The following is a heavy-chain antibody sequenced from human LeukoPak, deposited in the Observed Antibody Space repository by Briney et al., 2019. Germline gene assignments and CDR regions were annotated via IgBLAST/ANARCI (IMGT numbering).Heavy chain of an antibody. Sequence: GGSLRLSWAASGFTFSGYEMNWVRQAPGKGLEWVSYISSSGSTIYYADSVKGRFTISRDNAKNSLYLQMNSLRAEDTAVYYCARSGYSGYDDYWGQGTLVTVSS. CDR1: GFTFSGYE. V-gene: IGHV3-48*03. D-gene: IGHD5-12*01. J-gene: IGHJ4*02. CDR2: ISSSGSTI. CDR3: ARSGYSGYDDY.